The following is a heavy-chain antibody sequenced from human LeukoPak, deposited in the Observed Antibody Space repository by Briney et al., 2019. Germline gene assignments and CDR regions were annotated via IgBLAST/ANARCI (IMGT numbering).Heavy chain of an antibody. Sequence: SETLSLTCAVSGGSISSGGYSWSWIRQPPGKGLEWIGYIYHSGSTYYNPSLKSRVTISVDRSKNQFSLKLSSVTAADTAVYYCARLNDYGDYYFYYGMDVWGQGTTVTVSS. CDR3: ARLNDYGDYYFYYGMDV. CDR2: IYHSGST. J-gene: IGHJ6*02. V-gene: IGHV4-30-2*01. CDR1: GGSISSGGYS. D-gene: IGHD4-17*01.